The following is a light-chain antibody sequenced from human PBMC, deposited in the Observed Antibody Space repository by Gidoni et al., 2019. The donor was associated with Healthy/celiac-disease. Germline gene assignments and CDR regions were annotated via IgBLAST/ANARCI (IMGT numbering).Light chain of an antibody. CDR2: DAS. CDR1: QSVSSY. CDR3: QQRSNWTIT. Sequence: DIVFTQSPATLSLSPGERATLSCRASQSVSSYLAWYQQKPGQAPRLLIYDASNRATGIPARFSGSGSGTDFTRTISSLEPEDFAVYYCQQRSNWTITFGQGTRLEIK. J-gene: IGKJ5*01. V-gene: IGKV3-11*01.